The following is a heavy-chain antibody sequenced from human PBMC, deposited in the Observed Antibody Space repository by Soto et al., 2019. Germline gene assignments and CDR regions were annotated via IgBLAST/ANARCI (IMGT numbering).Heavy chain of an antibody. CDR2: ISTRGSKK. CDR3: AFGYSSHAFDV. Sequence: QVHLVESGGDLVKPGESLRLSCAASGFTFSDYYMTWIRQAPGKGLEWVSYISTRGSKKYYADSVKGRFTISRDDAKNVLYLQLNSLGAEDSAVYYCAFGYSSHAFDVWGKGTMVAVSS. D-gene: IGHD5-18*01. V-gene: IGHV3-11*01. CDR1: GFTFSDYY. J-gene: IGHJ3*01.